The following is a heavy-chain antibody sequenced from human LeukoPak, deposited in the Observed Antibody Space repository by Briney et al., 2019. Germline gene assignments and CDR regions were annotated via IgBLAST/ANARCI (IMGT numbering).Heavy chain of an antibody. Sequence: GASVKVSRKASGYSFTAYGMGWLRQAPGQGLEWMGWISGHTGTAIYAQNLQGRVTLTADTFTSTVYMEMRSLRSDDTAVYYCARGGSGDHQEQLGPPGYYHYMDVWGTGTTVTVSS. CDR3: ARGGSGDHQEQLGPPGYYHYMDV. J-gene: IGHJ6*03. V-gene: IGHV1-18*01. D-gene: IGHD3-10*01. CDR1: GYSFTAYG. CDR2: ISGHTGTA.